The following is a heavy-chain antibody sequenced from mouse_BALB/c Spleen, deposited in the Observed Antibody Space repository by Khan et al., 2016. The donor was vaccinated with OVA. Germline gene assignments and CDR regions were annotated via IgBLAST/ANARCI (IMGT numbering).Heavy chain of an antibody. V-gene: IGHV1S137*01. Sequence: QVQLQQSGAELVRPGVSVKISCKGSGYTFTDYAMHWVKQSHVKSLEWIGVISTYYGDANYNQQFKGKATMTVDKSSNTAYMDLARLTSEDSAIYYCARRGLALYTMDYWGQGTSVTVSS. CDR3: ARRGLALYTMDY. J-gene: IGHJ4*01. CDR2: ISTYYGDA. CDR1: GYTFTDYA.